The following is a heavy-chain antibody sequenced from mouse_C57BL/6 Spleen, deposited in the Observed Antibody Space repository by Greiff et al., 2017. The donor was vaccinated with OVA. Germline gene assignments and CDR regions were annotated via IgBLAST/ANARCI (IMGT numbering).Heavy chain of an antibody. D-gene: IGHD2-4*01. J-gene: IGHJ3*01. Sequence: EVKVVESGGGLVQPGGSMKLSCVASGFTFSNYWMNWVRQSPEKGLEWVAQIRLKSDNYATHCAESVKGRFTISRDDSKSSVYLQMNNLRAEDTGIYYCIYDYGGFTYWGQGTLVTVSA. CDR3: IYDYGGFTY. V-gene: IGHV6-3*01. CDR1: GFTFSNYW. CDR2: IRLKSDNYAT.